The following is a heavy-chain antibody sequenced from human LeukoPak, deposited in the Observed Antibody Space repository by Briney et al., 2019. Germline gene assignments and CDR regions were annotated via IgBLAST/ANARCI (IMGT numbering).Heavy chain of an antibody. Sequence: GGSLRLSCAASGFTFSTCWMSWVRQAPGKGLEWVANIKPDGSEKYYADSVKGRFTISRDNSKNTLYLQMNSLRAEDTAVYYCAKDEIVVVVAANFQHWGQGTLVTVSS. J-gene: IGHJ1*01. CDR2: IKPDGSEK. V-gene: IGHV3-7*01. CDR3: AKDEIVVVVAANFQH. D-gene: IGHD2-15*01. CDR1: GFTFSTCW.